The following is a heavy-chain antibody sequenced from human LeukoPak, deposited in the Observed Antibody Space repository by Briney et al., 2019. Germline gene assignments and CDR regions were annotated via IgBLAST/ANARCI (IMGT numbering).Heavy chain of an antibody. D-gene: IGHD3-16*01. CDR3: VKDGGGAVGSFDY. Sequence: GGSLRLSCAASGFTFSDYAMNWVRQAPGKGLEWVSYISSSSGSSSTIYYVDSVKGRFTISRDNSWNTLYLQMNSLRAEDTAVYYCVKDGGGAVGSFDYWGQGALVTISS. CDR2: ISSSSGSSSTI. J-gene: IGHJ4*02. CDR1: GFTFSDYA. V-gene: IGHV3-48*01.